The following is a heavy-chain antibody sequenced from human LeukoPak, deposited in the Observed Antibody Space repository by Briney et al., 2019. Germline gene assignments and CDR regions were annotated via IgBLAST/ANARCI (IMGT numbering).Heavy chain of an antibody. CDR1: GGSISSSNW. V-gene: IGHV4-4*02. D-gene: IGHD3-22*01. CDR2: IYHSGST. CDR3: ARVYYYDSSGYFDY. Sequence: SETLSLTCAVSGGSISSSNWWSWVRQPPGKGLEWIGEIYHSGSTNYNPSLKSRVTISVDKSKNQFSLKLSSVTAADTAVYYCARVYYYDSSGYFDYWGQGTLPPSPQ. J-gene: IGHJ4*02.